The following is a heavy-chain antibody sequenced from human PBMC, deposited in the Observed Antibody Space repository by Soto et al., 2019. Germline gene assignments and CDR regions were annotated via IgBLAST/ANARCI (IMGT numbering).Heavy chain of an antibody. CDR3: ARSNFGVPRTRRYFDY. Sequence: PSETLSLTCAVYGGSFSGYYWSWIRQPPGKGLEWIGEINHSGSTNYNPSLKSRVTISVDTSKNQFSLKLSSVTAADTAVYYCARSNFGVPRTRRYFDYWGQGTLVTVSS. CDR2: INHSGST. J-gene: IGHJ4*02. V-gene: IGHV4-34*01. D-gene: IGHD3-3*01. CDR1: GGSFSGYY.